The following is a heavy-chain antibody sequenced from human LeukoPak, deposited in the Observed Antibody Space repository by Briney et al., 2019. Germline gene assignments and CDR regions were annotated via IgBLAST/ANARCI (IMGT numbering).Heavy chain of an antibody. CDR1: GGSISSYY. J-gene: IGHJ6*03. V-gene: IGHV4-59*01. Sequence: SETLSLTCTVSGGSISSYYWSWIRQPPGKGLEWIGYIYYSGSTNYNPSLKSRVTISVDTSKNQFSLKLSSVTAADTAVYYCARAKSAYYYYYYMDVWGKGTTVTVSS. CDR3: ARAKSAYYYYYYMDV. CDR2: IYYSGST.